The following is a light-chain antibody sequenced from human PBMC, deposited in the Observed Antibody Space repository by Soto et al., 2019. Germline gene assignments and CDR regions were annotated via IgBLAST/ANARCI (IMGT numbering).Light chain of an antibody. Sequence: QSALTQPPAASGAPGQSVTISCTGTSNDVGGYHYVYWYQQYPGKVPKLIISEVTKRPSGVPDRFSGSKSGNTASLTVSWLQAEDEAEYYCSSYVGGNNPHVVFGGGTKVTVL. J-gene: IGLJ2*01. CDR3: SSYVGGNNPHVV. CDR2: EVT. V-gene: IGLV2-8*01. CDR1: SNDVGGYHY.